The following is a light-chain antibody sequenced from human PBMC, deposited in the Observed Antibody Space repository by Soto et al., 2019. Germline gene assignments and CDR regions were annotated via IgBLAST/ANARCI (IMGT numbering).Light chain of an antibody. J-gene: IGKJ2*01. Sequence: EVVMTQSPGTLSVSPGERCTLSCRASQSVNSNLAWYQHKPGQAPRLLIYAASTRPIGIPARFSGSGSGTDFTLTISSLQSEDFAVYYCQQDNNWPYTCGQGTKLEIK. V-gene: IGKV3-15*01. CDR2: AAS. CDR1: QSVNSN. CDR3: QQDNNWPYT.